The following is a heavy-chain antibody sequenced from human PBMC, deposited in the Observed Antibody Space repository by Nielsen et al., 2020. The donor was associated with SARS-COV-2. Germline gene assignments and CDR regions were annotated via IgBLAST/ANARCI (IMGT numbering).Heavy chain of an antibody. D-gene: IGHD3-3*01. Sequence: GGSLRLSCAASGFTFSDSYMSWIRQAPGKGLEWLSYISSSSTYTNYTDSVKGRFTISRDNSKNTLYLQMNSLRAEDTAVYYCARDPTTLTYYDFWSGYYSHGMDVWGQGTTVTVSS. CDR1: GFTFSDSY. CDR3: ARDPTTLTYYDFWSGYYSHGMDV. V-gene: IGHV3-11*06. CDR2: ISSSSTYT. J-gene: IGHJ6*02.